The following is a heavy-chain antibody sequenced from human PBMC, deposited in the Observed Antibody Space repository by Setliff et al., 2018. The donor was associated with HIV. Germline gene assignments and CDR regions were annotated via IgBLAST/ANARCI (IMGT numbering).Heavy chain of an antibody. V-gene: IGHV1-46*01. CDR1: GGTFSTHA. Sequence: GASVKVSCKASGGTFSTHAISWVRQAPGQGLEWMGRIVPSGGSTSYAQKFQGRVTMTRDTSTSTVYMELSSLRSEDTAVYYCARVEYYYDSSGYYYDYWGQGTLVTVSS. D-gene: IGHD3-22*01. CDR3: ARVEYYYDSSGYYYDY. CDR2: IVPSGGST. J-gene: IGHJ4*02.